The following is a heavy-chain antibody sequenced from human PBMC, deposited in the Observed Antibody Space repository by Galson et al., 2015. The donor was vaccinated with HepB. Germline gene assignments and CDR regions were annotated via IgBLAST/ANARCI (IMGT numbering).Heavy chain of an antibody. CDR2: ISWNSGSI. CDR3: TRLPETPMVTVAFDV. CDR1: GFTFDDYA. Sequence: SLRLSCAASGFTFDDYAMQWVRQAPGKGLEWVPGISWNSGSIGYADSVKGRFTISRDDSKNLAYLQMNTLKTEDTAVYYCTRLPETPMVTVAFDVWGRGTMVTVSS. J-gene: IGHJ3*01. V-gene: IGHV3-9*01. D-gene: IGHD5-18*01.